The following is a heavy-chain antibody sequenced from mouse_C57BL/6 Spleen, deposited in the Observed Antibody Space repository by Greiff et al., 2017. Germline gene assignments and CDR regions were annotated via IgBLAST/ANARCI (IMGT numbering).Heavy chain of an antibody. J-gene: IGHJ1*03. V-gene: IGHV1-64*01. CDR3: ASSTMGWYFDV. Sequence: QGLEWIGMIHPNSGSTNYNEKFKSKATLTVDKSSSTAYMQLSSLTSEDSAVYYCASSTMGWYFDVWGTGTTVTVSS. D-gene: IGHD2-1*01. CDR2: IHPNSGST.